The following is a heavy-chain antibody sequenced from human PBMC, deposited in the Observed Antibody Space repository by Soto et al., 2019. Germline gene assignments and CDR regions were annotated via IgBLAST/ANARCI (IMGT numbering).Heavy chain of an antibody. J-gene: IGHJ3*02. CDR2: IGTSSNTI. CDR1: GFTFSSYS. CDR3: ARGDYYDSSGPFSDAFAI. D-gene: IGHD3-22*01. V-gene: IGHV3-48*02. Sequence: GGSLRLSCAASGFTFSSYSMNWVRQAPGRGLEWASYIGTSSNTIYYADSVKGRFTISRDNAKNSMYLQMNSLGDEDTALYYCARGDYYDSSGPFSDAFAIWGQGTMVTVSS.